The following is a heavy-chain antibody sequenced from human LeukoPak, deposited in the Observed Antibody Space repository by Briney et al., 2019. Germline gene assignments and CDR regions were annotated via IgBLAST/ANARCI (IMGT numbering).Heavy chain of an antibody. CDR3: ARSRGRSAYYYYMDV. CDR1: GGSISITSYY. CDR2: MYSSGST. V-gene: IGHV4-39*07. Sequence: PSETLSLTCTVSGGSISITSYYWGWIRQPPGKGLEWIGGMYSSGSTYYNPSLKSRVTISVDTSKNQFSLKLSSVTAADTAVYYCARSRGRSAYYYYMDVWGKGTTVTVSS. J-gene: IGHJ6*03. D-gene: IGHD3-3*01.